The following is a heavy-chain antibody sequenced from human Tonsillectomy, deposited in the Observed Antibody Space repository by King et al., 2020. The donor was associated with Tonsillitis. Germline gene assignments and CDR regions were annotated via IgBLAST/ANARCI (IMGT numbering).Heavy chain of an antibody. J-gene: IGHJ4*02. V-gene: IGHV3-23*04. CDR2: ISGSGGST. D-gene: IGHD3-10*01. Sequence: VQLVESGGGLAQPGGSLRLSCAASGFTFSSYAMSWVRQAPGKGLEWVSGISGSGGSTYYADSVKGRFTISRDNSKNTLYLQMNSLRAEDTAVYYCAKDYYGSGSSWSDYWGQGTLVTVSS. CDR1: GFTFSSYA. CDR3: AKDYYGSGSSWSDY.